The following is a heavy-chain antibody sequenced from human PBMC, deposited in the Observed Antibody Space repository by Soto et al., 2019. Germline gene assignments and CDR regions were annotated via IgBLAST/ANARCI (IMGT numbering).Heavy chain of an antibody. J-gene: IGHJ4*02. CDR2: ISYDGRNK. CDR3: SKVVGFSIIWYLDY. Sequence: QVQLVESGGGVVQPGRSLRLSCAASGFSFSSYGMHWVRQAPGKGLKWVAVISYDGRNKYYADSVKGRFTISRDNSTDTLYLQSISLRTADTAVYYCSKVVGFSIIWYLDYWGQGTLVTVSS. V-gene: IGHV3-30*18. D-gene: IGHD2-2*01. CDR1: GFSFSSYG.